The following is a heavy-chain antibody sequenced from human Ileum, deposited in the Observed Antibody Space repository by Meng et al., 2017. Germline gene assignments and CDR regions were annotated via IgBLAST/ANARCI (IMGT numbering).Heavy chain of an antibody. J-gene: IGHJ4*02. Sequence: VQPQGSGPGPVRPSETPSPSCAVSGGSGSSSGYQWGWIRQPPGKGLEWIGYASTNYNPSLKSRVTISVDTSKNQFSLKLTSVTAADTAVYYCARDHWGSLDYWGQGVLVTVSS. CDR1: GGSGSSSGYQ. CDR3: ARDHWGSLDY. CDR2: AST. D-gene: IGHD7-27*01. V-gene: IGHV4-61*08.